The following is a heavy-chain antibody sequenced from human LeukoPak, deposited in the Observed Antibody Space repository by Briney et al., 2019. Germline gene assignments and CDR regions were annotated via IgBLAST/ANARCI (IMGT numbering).Heavy chain of an antibody. CDR2: ISGSGGRT. J-gene: IGHJ4*02. Sequence: GGSLRLSCAASGFTFSSYAMSWVRQAPGKGLEWVSAISGSGGRTYYADSAKGRFTISRDNSKNTLYLQMNSLRAEDTAVYYCAKGGGYYGSGSYYNYWGQGTLVTVSS. CDR1: GFTFSSYA. CDR3: AKGGGYYGSGSYYNY. D-gene: IGHD3-10*01. V-gene: IGHV3-23*01.